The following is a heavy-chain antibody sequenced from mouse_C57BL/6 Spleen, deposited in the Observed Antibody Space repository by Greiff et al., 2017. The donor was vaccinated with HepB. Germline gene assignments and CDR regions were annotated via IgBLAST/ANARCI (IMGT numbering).Heavy chain of an antibody. CDR2: INPNNGGT. J-gene: IGHJ3*01. V-gene: IGHV1-26*01. CDR3: ARGWFAY. Sequence: EVQLQQSGPELVKPGASVKISCKASGYTFTDYYMNWVKQSHGKSLEWIGDINPNNGGTSYNQKFKGKATLTVEKSSSTAYMELRSLTSEDAAVYYCARGWFAYLGQGTLVTVAA. CDR1: GYTFTDYY.